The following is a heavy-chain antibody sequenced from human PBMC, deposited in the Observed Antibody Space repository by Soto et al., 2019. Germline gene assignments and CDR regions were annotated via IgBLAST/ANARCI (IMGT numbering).Heavy chain of an antibody. CDR1: GFTFGDYW. CDR2: MTGDGRTI. J-gene: IGHJ4*02. CDR3: ATAEVDY. Sequence: GSLRLSCAASGFTFGDYWMHWVRQPPGKGPEWVSRMTGDGRTIQYADSVKGRFTASRDNAKSTLYLQMNSLRADDTAVYYCATAEVDYWGPGTLVTVSS. V-gene: IGHV3-74*03.